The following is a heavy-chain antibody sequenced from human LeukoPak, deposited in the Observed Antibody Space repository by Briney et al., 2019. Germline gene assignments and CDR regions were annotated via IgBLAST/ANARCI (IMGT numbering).Heavy chain of an antibody. CDR1: GFTFSSYV. CDR3: AKGDYMDV. Sequence: PGGSLRLSCAASGFTFSSYVMSWVRQAPGKGLEWVSSIRDSGGTTYYADSVKGRFTISRDNSRNTLDLQMNSLRAEDTAVYYCAKGDYMDVWGRGSTVTVSS. J-gene: IGHJ6*03. CDR2: IRDSGGTT. V-gene: IGHV3-23*01.